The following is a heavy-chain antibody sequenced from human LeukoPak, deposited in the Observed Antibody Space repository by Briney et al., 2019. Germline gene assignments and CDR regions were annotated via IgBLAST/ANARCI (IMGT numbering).Heavy chain of an antibody. Sequence: GGSLRLSCAASGFTFSSYWMSWDRQAPGMGLEWVANIKRDGSEKYYVDSVKGRFTISRDNAKNSLYLQMNSLRAEDTAVYYCARGKPYYYDSSGSDYWGQGTLVTVSS. D-gene: IGHD3-22*01. J-gene: IGHJ4*02. CDR2: IKRDGSEK. CDR3: ARGKPYYYDSSGSDY. CDR1: GFTFSSYW. V-gene: IGHV3-7*01.